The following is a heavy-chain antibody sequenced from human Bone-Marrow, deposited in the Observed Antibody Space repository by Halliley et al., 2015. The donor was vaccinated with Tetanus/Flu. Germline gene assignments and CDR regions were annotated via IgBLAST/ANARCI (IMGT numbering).Heavy chain of an antibody. D-gene: IGHD5-12*01. CDR2: INPSGGTT. Sequence: INPSGGTTSYAQNFQGRVTMTTDTSTQTVNMELSSLTSEDTAIYYCAKDGGYSGDDYNEGFDNWGQGTLVTVSS. CDR3: AKDGGYSGDDYNEGFDN. J-gene: IGHJ4*02. V-gene: IGHV1-46*01.